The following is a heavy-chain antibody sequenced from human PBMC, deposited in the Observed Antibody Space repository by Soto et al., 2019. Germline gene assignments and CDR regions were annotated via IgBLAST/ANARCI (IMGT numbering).Heavy chain of an antibody. V-gene: IGHV1-2*04. CDR2: INPNSGGT. CDR1: GYTFTSYA. Sequence: GASVKVSCKASGYTFTSYAMHWVRQAPGQGLEWMGWINPNSGGTNYAQKFQGWVTMTRDTSISTAYMELSRLRSDDTAVYYCATHTTYYYDSSGSLLGRLATGMDVWGQGTTVTVSS. CDR3: ATHTTYYYDSSGSLLGRLATGMDV. J-gene: IGHJ6*02. D-gene: IGHD3-22*01.